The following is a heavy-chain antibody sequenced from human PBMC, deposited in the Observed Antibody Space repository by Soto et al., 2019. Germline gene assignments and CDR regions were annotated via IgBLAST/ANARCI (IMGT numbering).Heavy chain of an antibody. V-gene: IGHV4-30-4*01. CDR1: GGSISSSDYY. D-gene: IGHD3-16*01. CDR3: ARDLGGSNWFDP. CDR2: IYYSGST. Sequence: SETLSLTCIVSGGSISSSDYYWSWIRQPPGKGLEWIGYIYYSGSTYYNPSLKSRVTISVDTSKNQFSLKLSSVTAADTAVYYCARDLGGSNWFDPWGQGTLVTAPQ. J-gene: IGHJ5*02.